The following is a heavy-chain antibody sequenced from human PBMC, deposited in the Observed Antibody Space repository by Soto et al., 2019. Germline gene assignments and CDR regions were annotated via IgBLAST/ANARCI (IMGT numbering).Heavy chain of an antibody. CDR1: GFTFSSYG. J-gene: IGHJ4*02. V-gene: IGHV3-30*18. CDR3: AKGAPGLGSYYTN. CDR2: ISYDGSDK. D-gene: IGHD1-26*01. Sequence: QVQLVESGGGVVQPGRSLRLSCAASGFTFSSYGIHWVRQAPGKGLEWVALISYDGSDKYLADSVKGRFTISRDNSKNTLHLQMNSLRAEDTAVYYCAKGAPGLGSYYTNWGQGTLVTVSS.